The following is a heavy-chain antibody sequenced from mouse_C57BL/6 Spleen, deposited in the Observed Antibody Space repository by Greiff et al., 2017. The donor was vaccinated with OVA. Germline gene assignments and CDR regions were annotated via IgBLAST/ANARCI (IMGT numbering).Heavy chain of an antibody. CDR1: GFTFSSYG. J-gene: IGHJ2*01. CDR2: ISSGGSYT. V-gene: IGHV5-6*01. CDR3: ARQGAHFDY. Sequence: DVQLQESGGDLVKPGGSLKLSCAASGFTFSSYGMSWVRQTPDKRLEWVATISSGGSYTYYPDSVKGRFTISRDNAKNTLYLQMISLKSEDAAMYYCARQGAHFDYRGQGTTLTVSS.